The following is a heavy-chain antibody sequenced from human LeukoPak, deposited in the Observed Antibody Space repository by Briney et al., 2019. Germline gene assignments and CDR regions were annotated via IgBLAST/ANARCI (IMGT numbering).Heavy chain of an antibody. CDR3: ASDRASRYGMDV. D-gene: IGHD3-10*01. CDR2: ISSGGSTI. Sequence: PGGSLRLSCAASGFTFSDYYMNWIRQAPGKGLEWLSYISSGGSTIDYADFVKGRFTISRDNAKNSLYLQMNSLRAEDTAVYYCASDRASRYGMDVWGQGTTVTVSS. J-gene: IGHJ6*02. CDR1: GFTFSDYY. V-gene: IGHV3-11*01.